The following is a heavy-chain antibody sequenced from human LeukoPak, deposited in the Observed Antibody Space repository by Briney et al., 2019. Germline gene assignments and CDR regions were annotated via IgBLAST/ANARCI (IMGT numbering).Heavy chain of an antibody. Sequence: SSETLSLTCIVSGGSISSYYWSWIRQPPGKGLEWIGYIYYSGSTNYNPSLKSRVTISVDTSKNQFSLKLSSVTAADTAVYYCARVSLRFLEWSPHDAFDIWGQGTMVTVSS. CDR1: GGSISSYY. J-gene: IGHJ3*02. V-gene: IGHV4-59*01. CDR2: IYYSGST. CDR3: ARVSLRFLEWSPHDAFDI. D-gene: IGHD3-3*01.